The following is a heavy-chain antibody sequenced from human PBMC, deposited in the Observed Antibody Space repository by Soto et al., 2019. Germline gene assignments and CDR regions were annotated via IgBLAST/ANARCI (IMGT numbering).Heavy chain of an antibody. CDR3: AREGDSSSSTIYY. J-gene: IGHJ4*02. CDR2: IWYDGSNK. D-gene: IGHD6-6*01. Sequence: QVQLVESGGGVVQPGRSLRLSCAASGFTFSSYGMHWVRQAPGKGLEWVAVIWYDGSNKYYADSVKGRFTISRDNSKNTLYLQMNSLRAEDKAVYYCAREGDSSSSTIYYWGQGTLVTVSS. CDR1: GFTFSSYG. V-gene: IGHV3-33*01.